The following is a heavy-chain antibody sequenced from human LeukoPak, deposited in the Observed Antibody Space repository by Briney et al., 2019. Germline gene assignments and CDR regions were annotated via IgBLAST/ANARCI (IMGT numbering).Heavy chain of an antibody. J-gene: IGHJ4*02. CDR2: INPSGGST. D-gene: IGHD1-20*01. V-gene: IGHV1-46*01. CDR1: GHTFTSYY. Sequence: ASVKVSCKASGHTFTSYYMHWVRQAPGQGLEWMGIINPSGGSTSYAQKFQGRVTMTRDTSTSTVYMELSSLRSEDTAVYYCARDRKGMYDWNTGRGFDYWGQGTLVTVSS. CDR3: ARDRKGMYDWNTGRGFDY.